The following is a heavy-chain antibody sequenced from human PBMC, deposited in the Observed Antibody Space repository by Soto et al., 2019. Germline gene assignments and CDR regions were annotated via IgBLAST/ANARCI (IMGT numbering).Heavy chain of an antibody. CDR2: IPNDGRSE. J-gene: IGHJ4*02. CDR1: GLTFSAAG. V-gene: IGHV3-30*02. CDR3: AKDKGRTAIDY. Sequence: QVQLVESGGGVVQPGRSRSLSCAASGLTFSAAGMHWFRKAPGKGLEWGAFIPNDGRSESYADSVKGRFTISRDNSQNRLYLQMNGLRAEDTAVYYCAKDKGRTAIDYWGQGTLVSVSS.